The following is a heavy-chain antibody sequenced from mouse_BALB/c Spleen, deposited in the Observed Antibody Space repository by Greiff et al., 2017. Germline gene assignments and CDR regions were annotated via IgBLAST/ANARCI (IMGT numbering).Heavy chain of an antibody. Sequence: VKLVESGPGLVAPSQSLSITCTASGFSLTGYGVNWVRQPPGKGLEWLGMIWGDGSTDYNSALKSRLSISKDNSKSQVFLKMNSLQTDDTARYYCAREITTSGYYFDYWGQGTTLTVSS. D-gene: IGHD2-4*01. CDR2: IWGDGST. CDR3: AREITTSGYYFDY. CDR1: GFSLTGYG. V-gene: IGHV2-6-7*01. J-gene: IGHJ2*01.